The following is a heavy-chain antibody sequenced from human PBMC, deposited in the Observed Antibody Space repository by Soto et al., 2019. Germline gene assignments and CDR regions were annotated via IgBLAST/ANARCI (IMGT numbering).Heavy chain of an antibody. D-gene: IGHD6-19*01. V-gene: IGHV3-23*01. Sequence: EVHLLESGGVLVQPGESLRLSCETSGFTFSNCVMTWVRQAPGKGLEWVSVITKTGDTDYAESVKGRFTISRDNSKNTVYLQMISLRAEDTAFYYCAKGRLSGRCYAADWGKGTLVTVSS. CDR3: AKGRLSGRCYAAD. CDR1: GFTFSNCV. CDR2: ITKTGDT. J-gene: IGHJ4*02.